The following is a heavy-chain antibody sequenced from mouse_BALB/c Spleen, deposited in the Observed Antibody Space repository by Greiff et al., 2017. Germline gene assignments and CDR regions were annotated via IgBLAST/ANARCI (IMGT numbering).Heavy chain of an antibody. CDR1: GFAFSSYA. J-gene: IGHJ2*01. Sequence: EVHLVESGGGLVKPGGSLKLSCAASGFAFSSYAMSWVRQTPEKRLEWVAYISSGGGSTYYPDTVKGRFTISRDNAKNTLYLQMSRLKSEDTAMYYGARHGEGGYFDYWGQGTTLTVSS. V-gene: IGHV5-12-1*01. CDR2: ISSGGGST. CDR3: ARHGEGGYFDY.